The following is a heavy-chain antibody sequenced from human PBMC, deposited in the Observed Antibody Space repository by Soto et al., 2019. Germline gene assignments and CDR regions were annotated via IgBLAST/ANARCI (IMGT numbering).Heavy chain of an antibody. CDR3: ARDKITGLFDY. D-gene: IGHD2-8*02. Sequence: QVQLQQWGAGLLKPSETLSLTCAVYGGSFSGYYWTWIRQPPGTGLEWIGEINHRGSTNYNPSLKSRVTISVDTSKNSSSLKLTSVTAAETAVYYCARDKITGLFDYWGQGTLVTVSS. J-gene: IGHJ4*02. CDR2: INHRGST. CDR1: GGSFSGYY. V-gene: IGHV4-34*01.